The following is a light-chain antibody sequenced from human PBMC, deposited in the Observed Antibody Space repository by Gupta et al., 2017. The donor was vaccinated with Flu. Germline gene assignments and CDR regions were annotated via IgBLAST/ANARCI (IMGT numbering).Light chain of an antibody. CDR3: YSVERRGKQWV. Sequence: TARITGAGDVFGAKNAYWYHLTSGQAPRLVIYEEIKRPSGIPERFSGSSSGTVATLTITGAQVEDEGDYFCYSVERRGKQWVFGGGTKLSVL. CDR2: EEI. V-gene: IGLV3-10*01. CDR1: VFGAKN. J-gene: IGLJ3*02.